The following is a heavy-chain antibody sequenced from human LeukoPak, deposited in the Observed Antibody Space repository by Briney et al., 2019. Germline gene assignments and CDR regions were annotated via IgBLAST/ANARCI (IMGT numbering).Heavy chain of an antibody. CDR2: MSPNSGNK. Sequence: ASVKVSCKASGDTFTSYGINWVRQATGQGLEWMGWMSPNSGNKGYVQKFQGRVTFTRDTSINTAYMELSGLRSEDTAVYYCARSPPNYGDYVDYYYFMDVWGKGATVTVSS. CDR3: ARSPPNYGDYVDYYYFMDV. CDR1: GDTFTSYG. J-gene: IGHJ6*03. D-gene: IGHD4-17*01. V-gene: IGHV1-8*01.